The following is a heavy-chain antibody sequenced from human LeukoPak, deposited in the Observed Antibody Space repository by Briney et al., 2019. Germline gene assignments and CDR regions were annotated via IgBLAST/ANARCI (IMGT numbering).Heavy chain of an antibody. CDR2: ISYDGSNK. J-gene: IGHJ4*02. V-gene: IGHV3-30*04. D-gene: IGHD6-19*01. CDR1: GFTFSSYA. Sequence: PGRSLRHSCAASGFTFSSYAMHWVRKAPGKGLEWVAVISYDGSNKYYADSVKGRFTISRDNSKNTLYLQMNSLRAEDTAVYYCARASGGGWFGYWGQGTLVTVSS. CDR3: ARASGGGWFGY.